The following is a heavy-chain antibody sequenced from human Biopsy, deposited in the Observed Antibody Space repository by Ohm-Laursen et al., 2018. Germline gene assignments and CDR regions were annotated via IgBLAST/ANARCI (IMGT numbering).Heavy chain of an antibody. Sequence: SETLSLTCTVSGGSFTGHYWSWIRQPPGKGLERIGHISYTGYTSYNASLKSRVTISVDTSRNHFSLRLSSLAAADTAVYYCARGSNDFGGLYFPRWGQGTLLTVPS. CDR3: ARGSNDFGGLYFPR. V-gene: IGHV4-59*11. CDR2: ISYTGYT. D-gene: IGHD4-23*01. CDR1: GGSFTGHY. J-gene: IGHJ4*02.